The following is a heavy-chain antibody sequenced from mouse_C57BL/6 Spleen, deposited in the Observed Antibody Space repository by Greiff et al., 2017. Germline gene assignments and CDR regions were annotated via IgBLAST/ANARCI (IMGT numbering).Heavy chain of an antibody. CDR3: ARSRDWDVKAMDY. D-gene: IGHD4-1*01. J-gene: IGHJ4*01. CDR2: IDPSDSYT. CDR1: GYTFTSYW. Sequence: VQLQQPGAELVKPGASVKLSCKASGYTFTSYWMQWVKQRPGQGLEWIGEIDPSDSYTNYNQKFKGKATLTVDTSSSTAYMQLSSLTSEDSAVYYCARSRDWDVKAMDYWGQGTSVTVSS. V-gene: IGHV1-50*01.